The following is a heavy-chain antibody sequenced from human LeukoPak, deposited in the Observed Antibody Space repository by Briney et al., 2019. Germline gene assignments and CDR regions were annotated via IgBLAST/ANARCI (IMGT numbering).Heavy chain of an antibody. Sequence: GGSLRLSCAASGFTFSSYWMSWVRQAPGKGLEWVANIKQDGSEKYYVDSVKGRFTISRDNAKNSLYLQMNSLRAEDTAVYYCARAFSREWFGESPTDYWGQGTLVTVSS. J-gene: IGHJ4*02. CDR3: ARAFSREWFGESPTDY. CDR2: IKQDGSEK. D-gene: IGHD3-10*01. V-gene: IGHV3-7*03. CDR1: GFTFSSYW.